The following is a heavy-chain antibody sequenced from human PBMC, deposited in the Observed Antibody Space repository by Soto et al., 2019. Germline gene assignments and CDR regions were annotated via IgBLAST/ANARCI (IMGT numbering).Heavy chain of an antibody. CDR1: GGSISSSSYY. Sequence: SETLSLTCTVSGGSISSSSYYWGWIRQPPGKGLEWIGSIYYSGSTYYNPSLKSRVTISVDTSKNQFSLKLSSVTAADTAVYYCASLAVTGTFRHYYYGMDVWGQGTTVTVSS. CDR3: ASLAVTGTFRHYYYGMDV. V-gene: IGHV4-39*01. J-gene: IGHJ6*02. CDR2: IYYSGST. D-gene: IGHD1-7*01.